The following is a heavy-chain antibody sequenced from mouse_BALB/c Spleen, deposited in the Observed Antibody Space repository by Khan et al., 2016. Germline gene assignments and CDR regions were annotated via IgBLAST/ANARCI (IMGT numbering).Heavy chain of an antibody. CDR2: ISNGGGST. Sequence: EVELVESGGGLVQPGGSLKLSCATSGFTFSDYYMYWVRQTPEKRLEWVAYISNGGGSTYYPDTVKGRFTISRDNAKNTLYLQMSRLKSEDTAMYYCARHDDYFDYWGQGTTLTVSS. V-gene: IGHV5-12*02. J-gene: IGHJ2*01. D-gene: IGHD2-3*01. CDR1: GFTFSDYY. CDR3: ARHDDYFDY.